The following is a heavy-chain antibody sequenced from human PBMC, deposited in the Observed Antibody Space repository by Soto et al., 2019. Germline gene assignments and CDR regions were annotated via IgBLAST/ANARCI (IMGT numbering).Heavy chain of an antibody. CDR2: ISISSSYT. J-gene: IGHJ5*02. CDR3: ARGSMVRGYNWFDP. Sequence: PGGSLRLSCAASGFTFSDYYMIWIRQAPGKGLEWVSYISISSSYTNYADSVKGRFTISRDNAKNSLYLQMNSLRAEDTAVYYCARGSMVRGYNWFDPWGQGTLVTVSS. D-gene: IGHD3-10*01. CDR1: GFTFSDYY. V-gene: IGHV3-11*06.